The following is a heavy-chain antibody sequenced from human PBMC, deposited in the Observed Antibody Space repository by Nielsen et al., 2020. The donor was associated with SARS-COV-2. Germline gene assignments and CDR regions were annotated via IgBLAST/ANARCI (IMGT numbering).Heavy chain of an antibody. J-gene: IGHJ6*02. CDR3: ARADYGDYDPYYYGMDV. V-gene: IGHV4-59*01. D-gene: IGHD4-17*01. Sequence: SATLSLTFTVSGSSISSYYWSWIRQPPGKVLEWIGYIYYSGSTNYNPSLKSRVTISVDTSKNQFSLKLSSVTAADTAVYYCARADYGDYDPYYYGMDVWGQGTTVTVSS. CDR1: GSSISSYY. CDR2: IYYSGST.